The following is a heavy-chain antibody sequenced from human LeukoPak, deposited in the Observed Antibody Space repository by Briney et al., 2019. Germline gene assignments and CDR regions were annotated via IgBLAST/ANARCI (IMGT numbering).Heavy chain of an antibody. CDR2: IYYSGST. CDR1: GGSISSSSYY. V-gene: IGHV4-39*07. CDR3: ARGDKMELFNWFDP. Sequence: TSETLSLTCTVSGGSISSSSYYWGWIRQPPGKGLEWIGNIYYSGSTYYNPSLKSRVTISVDTSKNQFSLKLSSVTAADTAVYYCARGDKMELFNWFDPWGQGTLVTVSS. J-gene: IGHJ5*02. D-gene: IGHD1-7*01.